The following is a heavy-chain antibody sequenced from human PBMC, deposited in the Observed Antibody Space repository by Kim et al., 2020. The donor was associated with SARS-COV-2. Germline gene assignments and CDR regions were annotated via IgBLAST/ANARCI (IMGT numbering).Heavy chain of an antibody. CDR3: ARVNVVWLVGATDYYMDV. D-gene: IGHD1-26*01. J-gene: IGHJ6*03. Sequence: GGSLRLSCAASGFTFSSYSMNWVRQAPGKGLEWVSSISSSSSYIYYADSVKGRFTISRDNAKNSLYLQMNSLRAEDTAVYYCARVNVVWLVGATDYYMDVWGKGTTVTVSS. CDR1: GFTFSSYS. V-gene: IGHV3-21*01. CDR2: ISSSSSYI.